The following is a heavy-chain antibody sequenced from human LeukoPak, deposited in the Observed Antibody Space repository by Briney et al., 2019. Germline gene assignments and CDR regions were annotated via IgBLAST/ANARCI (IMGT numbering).Heavy chain of an antibody. Sequence: GESLKISCKGSGYSFTSYWIGWVRQMPGKGLEWMGIIYPGDSDTRYSPSFQGQVTISADKSISTAYLQRSSLKASDTAMYYCARVAPQYQLLLDWFDPWGQGTLVTVSS. J-gene: IGHJ5*02. CDR1: GYSFTSYW. D-gene: IGHD2-2*01. CDR3: ARVAPQYQLLLDWFDP. V-gene: IGHV5-51*01. CDR2: IYPGDSDT.